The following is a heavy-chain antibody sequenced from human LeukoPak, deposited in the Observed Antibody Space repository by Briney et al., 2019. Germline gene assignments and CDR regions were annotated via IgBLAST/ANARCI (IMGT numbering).Heavy chain of an antibody. Sequence: PSQTLSLTCTVSGGSISSGDYYWTWIRQPPGKGLEWIGYIYSSGRAYYNPSLKSRVTISVDSSRNQFSLKLNALTAADTAVYYCARAPGAFDYWGQGTLVTVSS. J-gene: IGHJ4*02. D-gene: IGHD3-10*01. V-gene: IGHV4-30-4*01. CDR2: IYSSGRA. CDR1: GGSISSGDYY. CDR3: ARAPGAFDY.